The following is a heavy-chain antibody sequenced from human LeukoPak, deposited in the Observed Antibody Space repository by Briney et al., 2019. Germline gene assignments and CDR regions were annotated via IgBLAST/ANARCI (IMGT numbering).Heavy chain of an antibody. V-gene: IGHV4-59*12. Sequence: SETLSLTCTVSGGSISSYYWSWIRQPPGKGLEWIGYIYYSGSTNYNPSLKSRVTISVDTSKNQFSLKLSSVTAADTAVYYCARDSLSRTSCSPCDFQHWGQGTLVTVSS. D-gene: IGHD2-2*01. CDR1: GGSISSYY. CDR2: IYYSGST. CDR3: ARDSLSRTSCSPCDFQH. J-gene: IGHJ1*01.